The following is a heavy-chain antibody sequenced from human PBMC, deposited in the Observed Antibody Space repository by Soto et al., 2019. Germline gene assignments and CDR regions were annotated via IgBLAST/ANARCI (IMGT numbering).Heavy chain of an antibody. D-gene: IGHD4-4*01. CDR1: GDSINSGGYY. V-gene: IGHV4-31*03. CDR3: ARGYSNYVYQFDFGMDV. CDR2: IYYSGST. J-gene: IGHJ6*02. Sequence: QVRLQESGPGLLKPSQTLSLTCTVSGDSINSGGYYWSWIRQHPGKGLEWIGYIYYSGSTYHNPSLKSRVTISGDTSKNQFSLKLSSVTAADTAVYYCARGYSNYVYQFDFGMDVWGQGNTVTVSS.